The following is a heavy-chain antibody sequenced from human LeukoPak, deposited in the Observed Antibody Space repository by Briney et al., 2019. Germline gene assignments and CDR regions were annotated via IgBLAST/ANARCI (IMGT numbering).Heavy chain of an antibody. CDR1: GFSFSDYS. J-gene: IGHJ4*02. V-gene: IGHV3-21*04. D-gene: IGHD6-13*01. CDR2: ISGNSFHI. CDR3: ARGPLIAAAGTW. Sequence: GGSLRLSCAASGFSFSDYSMTWVRQAPGKALEWVSSISGNSFHIFYADSVKGRFTISRDNAKNSLFLQMNSLRAEDTAVYYCARGPLIAAAGTWWGQGTLVTVSS.